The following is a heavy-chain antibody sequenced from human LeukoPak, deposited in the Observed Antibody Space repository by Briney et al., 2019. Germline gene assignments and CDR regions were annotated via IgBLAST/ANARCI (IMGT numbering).Heavy chain of an antibody. V-gene: IGHV4-59*01. J-gene: IGHJ4*02. D-gene: IGHD1-7*01. CDR2: IYYSGST. Sequence: SETLSLTCTVSGGSISSYYWSWIRQPPGKGLEWIGYIYYSGSTNYNPSLKSRVTISVDTSKNQFSLKLSSVTAADTAVYYCARGRYNWNYEGVVYWGQGTLVTVSS. CDR3: ARGRYNWNYEGVVY. CDR1: GGSISSYY.